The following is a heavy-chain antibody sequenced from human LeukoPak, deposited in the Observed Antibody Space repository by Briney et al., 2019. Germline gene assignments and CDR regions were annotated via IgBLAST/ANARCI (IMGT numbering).Heavy chain of an antibody. J-gene: IGHJ4*02. D-gene: IGHD3-10*01. V-gene: IGHV4-34*01. CDR1: GGSFSGYY. CDR2: INHSGST. CDR3: ARGSRYYYGSGSSPHDY. Sequence: KPSETLSLTCAVYGGSFSGYYWSWIRQPPGKGLEWIGEINHSGSTNYNPSLKSRVTISVDTSKNQFSLKLSSVTAADTAVYYCARGSRYYYGSGSSPHDYWGQGTLVTVSS.